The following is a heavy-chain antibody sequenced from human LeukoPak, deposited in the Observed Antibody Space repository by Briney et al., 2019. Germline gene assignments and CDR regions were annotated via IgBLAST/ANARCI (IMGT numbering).Heavy chain of an antibody. CDR1: GGTFSSYA. D-gene: IGHD6-13*01. J-gene: IGHJ4*02. CDR3: AGGYSSSWYPRPPFFDY. CDR2: IIPIFGTA. V-gene: IGHV1-69*13. Sequence: ASVKVSCKASGGTFSSYAISWVRQAPGQGLEWMGGIIPIFGTANYAQKFQGRVTITADESTSTAYMGLSSLRSEDTAVYYCAGGYSSSWYPRPPFFDYWGQGTLVTVSS.